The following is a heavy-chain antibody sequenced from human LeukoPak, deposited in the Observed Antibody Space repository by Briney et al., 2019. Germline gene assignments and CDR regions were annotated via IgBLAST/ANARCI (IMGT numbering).Heavy chain of an antibody. V-gene: IGHV4-30-2*01. J-gene: IGHJ5*02. D-gene: IGHD3-10*01. Sequence: SETLSLTCAVSGGSISSGGYSWSWIRQPPGKGLEWIGYIYHSGSTYYNPSLKSRVTISVDRSKNQFSLKLSSVTAADTAVYYCARGITMVQGPNLKGWFDPWGQGTLVTVSS. CDR2: IYHSGST. CDR3: ARGITMVQGPNLKGWFDP. CDR1: GGSISSGGYS.